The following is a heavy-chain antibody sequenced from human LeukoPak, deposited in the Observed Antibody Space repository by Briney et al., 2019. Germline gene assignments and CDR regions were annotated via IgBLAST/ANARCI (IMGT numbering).Heavy chain of an antibody. V-gene: IGHV2-70*11. Sequence: SGPALVKPTQTLTLTCTFSGFSLSTSGMCVNWIRQPPGKALEWLARIDWDDDKYYSISLKTRLTISKDTSKNQVVLTMTNMDPVDTATYYCARTAGATTPDYWGQGTLVTVSS. D-gene: IGHD1-26*01. CDR3: ARTAGATTPDY. CDR2: IDWDDDK. CDR1: GFSLSTSGMC. J-gene: IGHJ4*02.